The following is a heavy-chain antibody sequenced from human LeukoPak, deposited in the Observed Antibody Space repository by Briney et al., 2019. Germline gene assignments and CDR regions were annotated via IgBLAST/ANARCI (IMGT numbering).Heavy chain of an antibody. D-gene: IGHD3-10*01. V-gene: IGHV4-34*01. CDR2: INHSGST. CDR3: ARRLIKMVRGTLTPRTPCFDY. J-gene: IGHJ4*02. CDR1: GGSFSGYY. Sequence: SETLSLTCAVYGGSFSGYYWSWIRQPPGKGLEWIGEINHSGSTNYNPSLKSRVTISVDTSKNQFSLKLSSVTAADTAVYYCARRLIKMVRGTLTPRTPCFDYWGQGTLVTVSS.